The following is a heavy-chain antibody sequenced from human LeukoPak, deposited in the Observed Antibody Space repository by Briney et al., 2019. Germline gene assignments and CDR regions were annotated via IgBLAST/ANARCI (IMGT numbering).Heavy chain of an antibody. Sequence: ASVKVSCKASGYTCTGYYMHWVRQAPGQGLEWMGWINPNSGGTSYAQNFQGRVTMTRDTSISTAYMELSRLRSDDTAVYYCAAGRGYCSGGSCYGDDSFDIWGQGTMVTVSS. CDR2: INPNSGGT. V-gene: IGHV1-2*02. J-gene: IGHJ3*02. CDR1: GYTCTGYY. CDR3: AAGRGYCSGGSCYGDDSFDI. D-gene: IGHD2-15*01.